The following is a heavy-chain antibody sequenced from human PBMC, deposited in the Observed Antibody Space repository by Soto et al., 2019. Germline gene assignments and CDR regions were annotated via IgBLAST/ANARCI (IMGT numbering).Heavy chain of an antibody. CDR1: GGSISGGGYY. V-gene: IGHV4-31*03. D-gene: IGHD5-12*01. J-gene: IGHJ4*02. CDR2: IYFSGST. CDR3: ATSAGSAGVATISF. Sequence: QVQLQESGPGLVKPLQTLSLTCTVSGGSISGGGYYWSWIRQHPGKGLEWIGYIYFSGSTYYNPSLKSRVTISVDTSKNQFSLKLSSVTAADTAVYYCATSAGSAGVATISFWGQGTLVTVSS.